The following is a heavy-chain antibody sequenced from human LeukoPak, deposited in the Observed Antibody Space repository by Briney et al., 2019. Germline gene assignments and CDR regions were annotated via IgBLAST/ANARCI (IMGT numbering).Heavy chain of an antibody. CDR3: ASRYNWNHFDY. CDR2: IWHSGYT. V-gene: IGHV4-4*02. CDR1: GGSISKTNW. Sequence: SETLSLTCAVSGGSISKTNWWSWGRQSPGAGLEGIGVIWHSGYTNYNPSLKSRVTISVDTSKNQFSLKLTSVTAADTAIYYCASRYNWNHFDYWGHGTLVTVSS. J-gene: IGHJ4*01. D-gene: IGHD1-20*01.